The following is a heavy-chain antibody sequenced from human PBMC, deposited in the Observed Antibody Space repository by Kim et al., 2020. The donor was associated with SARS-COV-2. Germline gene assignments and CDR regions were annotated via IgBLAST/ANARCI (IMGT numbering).Heavy chain of an antibody. Sequence: GGSLRPSCAASGFTFTSHAMSWVRQVPGKGLEWVSGISASGGSTYYADSVKGRFTISRDNSKNTVYLQMNSLRAEDTAVYYCAKDIGSLPFDYWGQGTLVTVSS. CDR3: AKDIGSLPFDY. V-gene: IGHV3-23*01. J-gene: IGHJ4*02. CDR2: ISASGGST. CDR1: GFTFTSHA.